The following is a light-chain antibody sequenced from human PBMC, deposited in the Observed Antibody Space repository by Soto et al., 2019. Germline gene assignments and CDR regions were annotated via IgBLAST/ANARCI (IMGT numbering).Light chain of an antibody. CDR2: DAS. CDR1: QSVSSY. V-gene: IGKV3-11*01. J-gene: IGKJ4*01. Sequence: EIVLTQSPATLSLSPGERATLSCGASQSVSSYLAWYQQKPGQAPRLLMYDASNRATGIPARFSGSGSGTDFTLTISNLEPEDFAVYYCQQRSNWPLTFGGGTKVEIK. CDR3: QQRSNWPLT.